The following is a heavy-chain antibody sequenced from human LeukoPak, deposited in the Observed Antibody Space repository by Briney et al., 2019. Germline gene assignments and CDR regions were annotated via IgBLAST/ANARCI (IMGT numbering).Heavy chain of an antibody. D-gene: IGHD6-13*01. Sequence: ASVKVSCKASGYTFTSYYMHGVRQAPGQGLEWMGWINPNSGGTNYAQKFQGRVTITADKSTSTAYMELSSLRSEDTAVYYCARSSIIAAAGPYYFDYWGQGTLVTVSS. CDR2: INPNSGGT. J-gene: IGHJ4*02. CDR3: ARSSIIAAAGPYYFDY. V-gene: IGHV1-2*02. CDR1: GYTFTSYY.